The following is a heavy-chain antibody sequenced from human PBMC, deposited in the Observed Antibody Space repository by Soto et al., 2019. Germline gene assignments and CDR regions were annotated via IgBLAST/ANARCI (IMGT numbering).Heavy chain of an antibody. Sequence: EVQLVESGGGLVKPGGSLRLSCAASGFTFSNAWMSWVRQAPGKGLEWVGRIKSKTDGGTTDYAAPVKGRFTISRDDSKNTLYLQMNSLKTEDTAVYYCTAFTILKDGMDVWGQGTTVTVSS. CDR1: GFTFSNAW. D-gene: IGHD3-9*01. CDR2: IKSKTDGGTT. J-gene: IGHJ6*02. CDR3: TAFTILKDGMDV. V-gene: IGHV3-15*01.